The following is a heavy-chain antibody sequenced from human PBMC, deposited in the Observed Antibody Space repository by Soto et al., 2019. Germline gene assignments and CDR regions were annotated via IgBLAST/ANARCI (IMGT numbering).Heavy chain of an antibody. V-gene: IGHV4-61*01. J-gene: IGHJ4*02. Sequence: SETLSLPCTVSGGSLSSCFYYWSWIRQHPGKGLEWIGYIYYSGSTNYNPSLKSRVTISVDTSKNQFSLKLSSVTAADTAVYYCARGLIEYSSSWFDYWGQGTLVTVSS. CDR2: IYYSGST. CDR3: ARGLIEYSSSWFDY. D-gene: IGHD6-6*01. CDR1: GGSLSSCFYY.